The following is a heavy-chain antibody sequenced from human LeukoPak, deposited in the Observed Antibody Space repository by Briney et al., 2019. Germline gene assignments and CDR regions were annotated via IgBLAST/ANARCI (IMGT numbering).Heavy chain of an antibody. CDR2: IYYSGST. Sequence: PETLSLTCTVSGDSISRNSNYWGWIRQPPGKGLEWIGSIYYSGSTYYNPSLKSRVTISGDTSKNQFFLKLSSVTAADTAVYYCARGFGWFDPWGQGTLVTVSS. J-gene: IGHJ5*02. CDR3: ARGFGWFDP. CDR1: GDSISRNSNY. D-gene: IGHD3-10*01. V-gene: IGHV4-39*07.